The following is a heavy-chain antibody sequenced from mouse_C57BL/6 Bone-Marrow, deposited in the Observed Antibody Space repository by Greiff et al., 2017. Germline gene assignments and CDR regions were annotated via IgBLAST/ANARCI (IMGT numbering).Heavy chain of an antibody. CDR3: ARKDGSSLYYAMDY. J-gene: IGHJ4*01. D-gene: IGHD1-1*01. CDR1: GYTFTSYW. Sequence: QVQLQQPGAELVKPGASVKMSCKASGYTFTSYWITWVKQRPGQGLEWIGDIYPGSGSTNYNEKFKSKATLTVDTSSSTAYMQLSSLTSEDSAVYYWARKDGSSLYYAMDYWGQGTSVTVSS. V-gene: IGHV1-55*01. CDR2: IYPGSGST.